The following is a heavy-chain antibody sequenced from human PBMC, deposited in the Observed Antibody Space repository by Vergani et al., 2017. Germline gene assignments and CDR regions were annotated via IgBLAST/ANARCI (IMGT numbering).Heavy chain of an antibody. CDR1: GFSLSNARMG. CDR2: IFSNDEK. V-gene: IGHV2-26*01. D-gene: IGHD6-6*01. CDR3: ARIRAARLPSYYYDYMDV. Sequence: QVTLQESGPVLVKPTETLTLTCTVSGFSLSNARMGVSWIRQPPGKALEWLAHIFSNDEKSYSTSLKSRHTISKDTSKSQVVLTMTDMDPVDTATFYCARIRAARLPSYYYDYMDVWGKGTTVTVSS. J-gene: IGHJ6*03.